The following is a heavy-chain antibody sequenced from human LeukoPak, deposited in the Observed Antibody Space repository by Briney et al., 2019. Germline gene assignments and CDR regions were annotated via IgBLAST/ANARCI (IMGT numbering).Heavy chain of an antibody. CDR1: GFTFSRFA. CDR2: IYSGGSK. J-gene: IGHJ6*02. V-gene: IGHV3-66*01. CDR3: ARDQGRAEAGGPSGRGYYYGMDV. Sequence: PGGSLRLSCAASGFTFSRFAMSWVRQAPGKGLEWVSVIYSGGSKYYADSVKGRFTISRDNSKNTLYLQMNSQRAEDTAVYYCARDQGRAEAGGPSGRGYYYGMDVWGQGTTVTVSS. D-gene: IGHD6-19*01.